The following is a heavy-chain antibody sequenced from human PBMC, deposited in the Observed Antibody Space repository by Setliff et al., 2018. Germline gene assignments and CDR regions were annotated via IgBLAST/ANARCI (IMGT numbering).Heavy chain of an antibody. CDR2: IF. Sequence: NPSETLSLTCAVSGASIRNNYYWGWIRQSPGTGLEWIGSIFYYNPSLKSRVTMSVDTSKNQFSLNLTSVTAADTAVYYCARASVVHAIAVGYWGRGTLVTVSS. D-gene: IGHD2-15*01. J-gene: IGHJ4*02. CDR3: ARASVVHAIAVGY. V-gene: IGHV4-38-2*01. CDR1: GASIRNNYY.